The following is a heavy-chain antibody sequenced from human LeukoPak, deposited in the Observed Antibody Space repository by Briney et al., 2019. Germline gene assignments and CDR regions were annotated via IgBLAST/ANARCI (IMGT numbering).Heavy chain of an antibody. Sequence: PSETLSLTCAVHGGSFSGYYWRWIPQPPGKGLERIGEINHSGSTNYNPSLKSRATISVDTSKNQFSLKLSSVTAADTAVYYCARYIVGAVDYWGQGTLVTVSS. V-gene: IGHV4-34*01. CDR1: GGSFSGYY. D-gene: IGHD1-26*01. CDR2: INHSGST. J-gene: IGHJ4*02. CDR3: ARYIVGAVDY.